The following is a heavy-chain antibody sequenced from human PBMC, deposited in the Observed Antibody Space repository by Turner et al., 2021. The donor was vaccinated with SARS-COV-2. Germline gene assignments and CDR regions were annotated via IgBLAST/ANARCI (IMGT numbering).Heavy chain of an antibody. CDR1: GFTFSSYA. V-gene: IGHV3-64D*06. CDR2: SSSNGGST. Sequence: EVQLVESGGGLVQPGGSLRLSCSASGFTFSSYAMHWVRQTPGKGLEYVSASSSNGGSTYYADSVKGRFTISRDNSKNTLYRQMSSLRAEDTAVYYCVKGAYWGQGTLVTVSS. J-gene: IGHJ4*02. CDR3: VKGAY.